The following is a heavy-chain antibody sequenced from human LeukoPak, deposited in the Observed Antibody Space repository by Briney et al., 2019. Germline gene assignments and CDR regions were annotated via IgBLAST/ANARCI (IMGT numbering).Heavy chain of an antibody. J-gene: IGHJ4*02. CDR2: IYYSGST. CDR1: GGSISSSSYY. CDR3: ARDEINSSGWDFDY. Sequence: KPSETLSLTCTVSGGSISSSSYYWGWIRQPPGKGLEWIGSIYYSGSTYYNPSLKSRVTISVDTSKNQFSLKLSSVTAADTAVYYCARDEINSSGWDFDYWGQGTLVTVSS. D-gene: IGHD6-19*01. V-gene: IGHV4-39*07.